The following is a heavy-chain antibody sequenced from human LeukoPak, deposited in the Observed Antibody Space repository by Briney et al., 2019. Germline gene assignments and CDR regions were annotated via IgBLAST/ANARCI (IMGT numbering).Heavy chain of an antibody. CDR2: ISVSGGST. D-gene: IGHD3-10*01. Sequence: PGGSLRLSCEASGFTFSAYAMTWVRQAPGQGLQWVSTISVSGGSTYYADSVKGRFTISRDTSKSTLYLQMNSLRDEDTAVYYCAKYGSGTYYNGLYWGQGTLVTVSS. J-gene: IGHJ4*02. CDR3: AKYGSGTYYNGLY. CDR1: GFTFSAYA. V-gene: IGHV3-23*01.